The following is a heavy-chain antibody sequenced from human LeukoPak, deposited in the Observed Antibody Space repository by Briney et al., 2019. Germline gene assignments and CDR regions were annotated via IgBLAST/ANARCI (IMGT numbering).Heavy chain of an antibody. D-gene: IGHD2-15*01. CDR2: VKEDGTTK. V-gene: IGHV3-7*01. J-gene: IGHJ4*02. Sequence: PGGSLRLSCAASGFSVTNYWMSWVRQAPRQGLEWVANVKEDGTTKQYVDSVKGRFTISRDNAKNSLSLQMDSLRAEDPAVYYCVSQEVVPHWGQGTLVSVSS. CDR3: VSQEVVPH. CDR1: GFSVTNYW.